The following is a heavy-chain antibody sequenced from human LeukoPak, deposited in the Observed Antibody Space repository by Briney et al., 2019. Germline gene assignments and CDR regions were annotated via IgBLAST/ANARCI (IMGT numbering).Heavy chain of an antibody. CDR3: AGQGYSGSYYLDY. V-gene: IGHV3-48*01. CDR2: ISSSSTI. Sequence: PGGSLRLSCAASGFTFSNYGMNWVRQAPGKGQEWVSYISSSSTIYYADSVKGRFTISRDNAKNSLYLQMNSLRAEDTAVYYCAGQGYSGSYYLDYWGQGTLVTVSS. CDR1: GFTFSNYG. D-gene: IGHD1-26*01. J-gene: IGHJ4*02.